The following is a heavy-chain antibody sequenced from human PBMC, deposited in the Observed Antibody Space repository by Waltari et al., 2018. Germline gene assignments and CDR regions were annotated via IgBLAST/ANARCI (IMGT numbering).Heavy chain of an antibody. CDR3: ARALVVPAATSFGPLDY. Sequence: QVQLVQSGAEVKKPGSSVKVSCKASGGTFSSYAISWVRQAPGQGLEWMGGIIPIFGTANYAQKFQGRVTITADEATSTAYMELSSLRSEDTAVYYCARALVVPAATSFGPLDYWGQGTLVTVSS. CDR1: GGTFSSYA. V-gene: IGHV1-69*13. D-gene: IGHD2-2*01. CDR2: IIPIFGTA. J-gene: IGHJ4*02.